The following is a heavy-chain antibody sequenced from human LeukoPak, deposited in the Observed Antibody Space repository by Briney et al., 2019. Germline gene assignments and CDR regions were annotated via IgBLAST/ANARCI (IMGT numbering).Heavy chain of an antibody. CDR2: ISSDGSRT. J-gene: IGHJ4*02. D-gene: IGHD3-22*01. CDR1: GFTFSSYW. CDR3: ARVRIGSSGYYYGGPYHFDY. Sequence: PGGSLRLSCAASGFTFSSYWMHWVRQAPGKGLVWVSRISSDGSRTSYADSVKGRFTISRDNAKNTLYLQMNSLRAEDTAVYYCARVRIGSSGYYYGGPYHFDYWGQGTLVTVSS. V-gene: IGHV3-74*01.